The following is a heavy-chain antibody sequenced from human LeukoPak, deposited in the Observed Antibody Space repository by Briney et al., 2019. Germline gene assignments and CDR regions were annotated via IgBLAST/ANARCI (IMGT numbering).Heavy chain of an antibody. J-gene: IGHJ4*02. CDR2: INHSGST. CDR3: AREGEYDSSGYYPL. CDR1: GGSFSGYY. Sequence: SETLSLTCAVYGGSFSGYYWSWIRQPPGKGLEWIGEINHSGSTNYNPSLKSRATISVDTSKNQFSLKLSSVTAADTAVYYCAREGEYDSSGYYPLWGQGTLVTVSS. V-gene: IGHV4-34*01. D-gene: IGHD3-22*01.